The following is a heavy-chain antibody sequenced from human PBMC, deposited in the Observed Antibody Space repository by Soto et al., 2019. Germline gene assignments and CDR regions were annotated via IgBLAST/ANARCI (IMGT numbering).Heavy chain of an antibody. CDR2: IGAYNGDT. J-gene: IGHJ5*02. CDR1: GYTFTSYG. D-gene: IGHD3-3*01. V-gene: IGHV1-18*01. CDR3: ARDWRGAEGFDP. Sequence: ASVKVSCKASGYTFTSYGISWVRQAPGQGLEWMGWIGAYNGDTNYVQKFQGRVTMTTETSTTTSYMELRNLTSDDTAVYFCARDWRGAEGFDPWGQGTLVTVSS.